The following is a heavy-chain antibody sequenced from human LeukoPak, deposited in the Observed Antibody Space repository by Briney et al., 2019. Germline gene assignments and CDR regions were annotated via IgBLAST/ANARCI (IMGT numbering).Heavy chain of an antibody. Sequence: NPSETLSLTCTVSGGSISSSPYYWGWLRQPPGKGLEWIGSIYYSGSTYYNPSLKSRVTMSVNTSKNQFSLKLRSMTAADTAIYYCASDRGLGAVVDYWGQGTLVTVSS. CDR3: ASDRGLGAVVDY. CDR1: GGSISSSPYY. J-gene: IGHJ4*02. CDR2: IYYSGST. D-gene: IGHD6-13*01. V-gene: IGHV4-39*01.